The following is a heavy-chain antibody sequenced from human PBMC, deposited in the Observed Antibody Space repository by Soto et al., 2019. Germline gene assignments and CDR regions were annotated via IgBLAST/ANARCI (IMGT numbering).Heavy chain of an antibody. CDR1: GFTFSSYS. Sequence: SLRLSCAASGFTFSSYSMNWVRQAPGKGLEWVSYISSSSSTIYYADSVKGRFTISRDNAKNSLYLQMNSLRAEDTAVYYCARTLGYCSSTSCAFDYWGQGTLVTVSS. D-gene: IGHD2-2*01. V-gene: IGHV3-48*01. CDR2: ISSSSSTI. CDR3: ARTLGYCSSTSCAFDY. J-gene: IGHJ4*02.